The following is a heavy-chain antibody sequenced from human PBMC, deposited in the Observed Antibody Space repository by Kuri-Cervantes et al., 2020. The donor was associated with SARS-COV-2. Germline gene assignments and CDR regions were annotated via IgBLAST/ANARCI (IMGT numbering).Heavy chain of an antibody. Sequence: ETLSLTCTVSGGSISSSSYYWGWIRQPPGKGLEWIGSIYYSGSTYYNPSLKSRVTISVDTSKNQFSLKLSSVTAADTAVYYCARRAGYYYFDYWGQGTLVTVSS. CDR3: ARRAGYYYFDY. CDR2: IYYSGST. CDR1: GGSISSSSYY. D-gene: IGHD3-9*01. V-gene: IGHV4-39*01. J-gene: IGHJ4*02.